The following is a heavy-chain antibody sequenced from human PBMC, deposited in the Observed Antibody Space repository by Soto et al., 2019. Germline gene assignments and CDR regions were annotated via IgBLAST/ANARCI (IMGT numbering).Heavy chain of an antibody. V-gene: IGHV4-31*03. D-gene: IGHD4-17*01. CDR3: ARDRSGYGDSL. CDR2: IYYSGST. J-gene: IGHJ4*02. Sequence: QVQLQESGPGLVKPSQTLSLTCTVSGGSINSGGSYWSWIRQHPVKGLEWIGYIYYSGSTYYNPSLQSRVTISVDTSKNQFSLNLSSVTAADTAVYYCARDRSGYGDSLWGQGTLVTVSA. CDR1: GGSINSGGSY.